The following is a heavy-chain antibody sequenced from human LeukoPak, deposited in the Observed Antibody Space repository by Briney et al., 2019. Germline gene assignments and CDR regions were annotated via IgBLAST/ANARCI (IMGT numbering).Heavy chain of an antibody. CDR2: IRSKTDGGTT. Sequence: KPGGSLRLSCAASGFTFTSYAMTWVRQAPGKGLEWVGRIRSKTDGGTTDYAAPVKGRFIISRDDSKNTLYLQMNSLKTEDTAIYYCATGGEILVYWGQGTLVTVTS. D-gene: IGHD3-16*01. V-gene: IGHV3-15*01. J-gene: IGHJ4*02. CDR3: ATGGEILVY. CDR1: GFTFTSYA.